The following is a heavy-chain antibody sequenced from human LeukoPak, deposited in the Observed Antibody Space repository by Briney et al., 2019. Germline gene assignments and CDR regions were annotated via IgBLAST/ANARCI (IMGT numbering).Heavy chain of an antibody. V-gene: IGHV4-59*08. Sequence: SETLSLTCTVSGASISSFYWSWIRQPPGKGLEWIGYVYDSGSINYNPSLRSRVTISVDTSKNQFSLKLSSVTAADTAVYYCTRHGPRRCSGGSCSKGYFDYWGQGTLVTVSS. CDR1: GASISSFY. J-gene: IGHJ4*02. CDR3: TRHGPRRCSGGSCSKGYFDY. CDR2: VYDSGSI. D-gene: IGHD2-15*01.